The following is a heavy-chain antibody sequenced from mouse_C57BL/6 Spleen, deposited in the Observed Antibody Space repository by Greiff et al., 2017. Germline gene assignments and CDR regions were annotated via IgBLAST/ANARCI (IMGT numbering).Heavy chain of an antibody. V-gene: IGHV5-17*01. Sequence: EVHLVESGGGLVKPGGSLKLSCAASGFTFSDYGMHWVRQAPEKGLEWVAYISSGSSTIYYADTVKGRFTISRDNAKNTLFLQMTSLRSEDTAMYYCAREERGSSYGWFAYWGQGTLVTVSA. CDR1: GFTFSDYG. CDR3: AREERGSSYGWFAY. D-gene: IGHD1-1*01. J-gene: IGHJ3*01. CDR2: ISSGSSTI.